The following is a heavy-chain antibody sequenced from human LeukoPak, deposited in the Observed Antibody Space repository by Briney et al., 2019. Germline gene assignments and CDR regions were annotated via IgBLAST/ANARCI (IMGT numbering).Heavy chain of an antibody. CDR2: FNREDAGP. D-gene: IGHD3-22*01. CDR1: GYTLTDFS. V-gene: IGHV1-24*01. Sequence: GAPVKVSCNISGYTLTDFSMHWVRQAPGKALEWVGGFNREDAGPIYAPHFRGRVTVTEDTSTDTAYMELSSLRSEDTAVYFCATLDSYYDNSGRPLIPDWGQGTLVTVSS. J-gene: IGHJ4*02. CDR3: ATLDSYYDNSGRPLIPD.